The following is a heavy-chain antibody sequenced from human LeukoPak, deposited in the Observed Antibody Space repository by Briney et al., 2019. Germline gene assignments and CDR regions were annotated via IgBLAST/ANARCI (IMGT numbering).Heavy chain of an antibody. Sequence: PGGSLRLSCAVSGFTFSSYGMHWVRQAPGKGLEWVAFILNDGTNKYHADSVKGRFTVSRDNSKNTLYLQMNSLRTEDSAVYYCANEWLHISGTYKANNWGQGTLVTVSS. V-gene: IGHV3-30*02. CDR2: ILNDGTNK. J-gene: IGHJ4*02. D-gene: IGHD3-10*01. CDR1: GFTFSSYG. CDR3: ANEWLHISGTYKANN.